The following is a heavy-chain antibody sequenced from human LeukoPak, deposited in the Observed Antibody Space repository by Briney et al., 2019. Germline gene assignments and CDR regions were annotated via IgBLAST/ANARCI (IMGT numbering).Heavy chain of an antibody. D-gene: IGHD6-13*01. CDR1: GYTFTGYY. J-gene: IGHJ6*02. CDR2: INPNSGGT. Sequence: ASVKVSCKASGYTFTGYYMHWVRQAPGQGLEWMGWINPNSGGTNYAQKFQGRVTMTRDTSISTAYMELSRLRSDDTAVYYCARDRAAAGMYYYYYGMDVWGQGTTVTVFS. V-gene: IGHV1-2*02. CDR3: ARDRAAAGMYYYYYGMDV.